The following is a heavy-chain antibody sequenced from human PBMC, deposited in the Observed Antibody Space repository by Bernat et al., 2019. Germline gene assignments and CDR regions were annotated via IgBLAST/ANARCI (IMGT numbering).Heavy chain of an antibody. Sequence: EVQLVESGGGLVQPGGSLRLSCPAPGFIFISSWMPWFRQDPAKGLVWVSRINMDGSTTNYADSVKGRFTISRDNAKNTLYLQMNSLRDEDTALYYCVRDLTGTNTAWGQGSLVTVSS. CDR2: INMDGSTT. V-gene: IGHV3-74*01. D-gene: IGHD1-7*01. CDR3: VRDLTGTNTA. CDR1: GFIFISSW. J-gene: IGHJ5*02.